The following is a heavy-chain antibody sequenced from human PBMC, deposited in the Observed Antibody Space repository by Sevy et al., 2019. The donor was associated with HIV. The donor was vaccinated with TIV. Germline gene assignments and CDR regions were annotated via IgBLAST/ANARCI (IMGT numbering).Heavy chain of an antibody. CDR1: GFTFSDYY. D-gene: IGHD6-19*01. V-gene: IGHV3-11*01. CDR2: ISSSGSTI. CDR3: ARGTGSSGWYFDYYGMDV. J-gene: IGHJ6*02. Sequence: GGSLRLSCAASGFTFSDYYMSWIRQAPGKGLEWVSYISSSGSTIYYAGSVKGAFTISRDNAKYSLYLQMNSLRAEDTAVYYCARGTGSSGWYFDYYGMDVWGQGTTVTVSS.